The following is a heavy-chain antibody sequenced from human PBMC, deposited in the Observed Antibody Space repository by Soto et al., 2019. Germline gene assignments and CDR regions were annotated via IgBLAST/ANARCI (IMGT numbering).Heavy chain of an antibody. D-gene: IGHD3-3*01. V-gene: IGHV1-69*13. CDR2: IIPIFGTA. CDR3: ARENDFWSGYNGLMDYYYGMDV. Sequence: ASVKVSCKASGGTFSSYAISWVRQAPGQGLEWMGGIIPIFGTANYAQKFQGRVTITADESTSTAYMELSSLRSEDTAVYYCARENDFWSGYNGLMDYYYGMDVWGQGTTVTVSS. CDR1: GGTFSSYA. J-gene: IGHJ6*02.